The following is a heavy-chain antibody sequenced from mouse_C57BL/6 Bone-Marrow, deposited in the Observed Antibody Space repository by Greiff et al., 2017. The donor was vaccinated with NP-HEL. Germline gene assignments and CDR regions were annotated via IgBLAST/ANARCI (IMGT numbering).Heavy chain of an antibody. D-gene: IGHD4-1*02. J-gene: IGHJ3*01. Sequence: VKLMESGAELARPGASVKLSCKASGYTFTSYGISWVKQRTGQGLEWIGEIYPRSGNTYYNEKFKGKATLTADKSSSTAYMELRSLTSEDSAVYFCARRGATGAWFAYWGQGTLVTVSA. CDR1: GYTFTSYG. V-gene: IGHV1-81*01. CDR3: ARRGATGAWFAY. CDR2: IYPRSGNT.